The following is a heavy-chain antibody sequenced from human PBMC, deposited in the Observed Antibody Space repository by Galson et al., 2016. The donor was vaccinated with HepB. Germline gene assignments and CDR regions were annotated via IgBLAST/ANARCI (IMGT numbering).Heavy chain of an antibody. CDR2: VSSDGGST. J-gene: IGHJ4*02. CDR1: GFTFSSYA. V-gene: IGHV3-64*04. Sequence: SLRLSCAASGFTFSSYAMYWVRQAPGKGLEYVSAVSSDGGSTYYADSVRYRFTISRDNPKNTLYLQMNSLRAEDTAVYYCARDNGVWGQGTLVTVSS. CDR3: ARDNGV. D-gene: IGHD2-8*01.